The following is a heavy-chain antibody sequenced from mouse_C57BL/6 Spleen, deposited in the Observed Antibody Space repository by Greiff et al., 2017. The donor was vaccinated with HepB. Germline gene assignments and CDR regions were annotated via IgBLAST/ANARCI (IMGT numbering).Heavy chain of an antibody. J-gene: IGHJ4*01. CDR1: GFSLSTSGMG. CDR3: ARRGVTTGGYYAMDY. D-gene: IGHD2-2*01. Sequence: QVTLNVSGPGILQSSQTLSLTCSFSGFSLSTSGMGVSWIRQPSGKGLEWLAHIYWDDDKRYNPSLKSRLTISKDTSRNQVFLKITSVDTADTATYYCARRGVTTGGYYAMDYWGQGTSVTVSS. V-gene: IGHV8-12*01. CDR2: IYWDDDK.